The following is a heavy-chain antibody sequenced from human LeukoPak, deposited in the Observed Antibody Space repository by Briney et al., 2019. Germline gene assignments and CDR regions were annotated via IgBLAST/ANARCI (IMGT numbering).Heavy chain of an antibody. CDR2: VKSKTDGGTT. CDR3: YASGRGP. V-gene: IGHV3-15*01. Sequence: GGSLRLSCAASGFTFSNAWMTRVRQAPGKGLEWVGRVKSKTDGGTTNYAAPVKGRFTISRDDSKNTVFLQMDSLKSVDTAVYFCYASGRGPWGQGTLVTVSS. D-gene: IGHD3-10*01. J-gene: IGHJ5*02. CDR1: GFTFSNAW.